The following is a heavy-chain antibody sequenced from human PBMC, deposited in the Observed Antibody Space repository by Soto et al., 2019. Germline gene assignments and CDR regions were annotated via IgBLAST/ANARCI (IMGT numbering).Heavy chain of an antibody. Sequence: ASETLSLTCTVSGGSISSSSYYWGWIRQPPGKGLEWIANIKYSGYTFYNPSFNSRVTISLDTSQNQFSLKLSSVTAADTAVYYCATPKKGNLDSDTKFFDYCGQGILVTVYS. J-gene: IGHJ4*02. CDR3: ATPKKGNLDSDTKFFDY. V-gene: IGHV4-39*01. CDR1: GGSISSSSYY. D-gene: IGHD3-9*01. CDR2: IKYSGYT.